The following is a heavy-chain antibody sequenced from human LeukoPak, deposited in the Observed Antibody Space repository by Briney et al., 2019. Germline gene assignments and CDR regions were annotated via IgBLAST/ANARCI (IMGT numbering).Heavy chain of an antibody. CDR1: GFTFSSYA. V-gene: IGHV3-23*01. Sequence: GGSLRLSCAASGFTFSSYAMSWVRQAPGKGLEWVSAISGSGGSTYYADSVKGRFTISRDNSKNTLYLQMNSLRAEDTAVYYCAIDRYSSSWYYFDYWGQGTLVTVSS. CDR3: AIDRYSSSWYYFDY. CDR2: ISGSGGST. D-gene: IGHD6-13*01. J-gene: IGHJ4*02.